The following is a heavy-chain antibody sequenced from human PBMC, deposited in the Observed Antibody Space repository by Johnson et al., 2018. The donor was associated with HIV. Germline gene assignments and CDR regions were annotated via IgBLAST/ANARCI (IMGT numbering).Heavy chain of an antibody. Sequence: GSLRLSCAASGFTFSSYAMSWVRQAPGKGLEWVSAISGSGGSTYYADSVKGRFTISRDNSKNTLYLQMNSLRAEDTAVYYCAKVAVATAAGGVALDIWGPGTMVTVSS. V-gene: IGHV3-23*01. D-gene: IGHD6-13*01. CDR1: GFTFSSYA. CDR2: ISGSGGST. J-gene: IGHJ3*02. CDR3: AKVAVATAAGGVALDI.